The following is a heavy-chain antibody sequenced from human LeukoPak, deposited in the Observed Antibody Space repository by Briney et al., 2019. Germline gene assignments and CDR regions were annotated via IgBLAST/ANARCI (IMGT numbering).Heavy chain of an antibody. J-gene: IGHJ3*02. Sequence: PGGSLRLSCAASGFTFTDYYMSWIRQAPGKGLEWVSYISSSGSSIYNADSVQGRFTISRDNAKKSLYLQMNSLRAEDSAVYFCARFYHDAFDIWGQGTMVTVSS. CDR3: ARFYHDAFDI. V-gene: IGHV3-11*01. CDR2: ISSSGSSI. D-gene: IGHD1-14*01. CDR1: GFTFTDYY.